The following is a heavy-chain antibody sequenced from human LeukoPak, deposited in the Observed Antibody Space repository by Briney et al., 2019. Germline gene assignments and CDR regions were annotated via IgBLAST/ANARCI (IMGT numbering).Heavy chain of an antibody. CDR2: MYYSGST. CDR3: ARPYYYDSRIDP. D-gene: IGHD3-22*01. J-gene: IGHJ5*02. Sequence: PSETLSLTCTVSGGSISSGDYYWSWIRQPPGKGLEWIAYMYYSGSTYYNPSLKSRVTMSADTSKNQLSLKLSSVTAADTAVYYCARPYYYDSRIDPWGQGILVTISS. CDR1: GGSISSGDYY. V-gene: IGHV4-30-4*01.